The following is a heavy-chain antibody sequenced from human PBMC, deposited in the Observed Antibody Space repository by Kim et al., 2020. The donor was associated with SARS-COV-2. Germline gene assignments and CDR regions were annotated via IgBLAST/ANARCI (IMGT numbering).Heavy chain of an antibody. V-gene: IGHV4-34*01. Sequence: SETLSLTCAVYGGSFSGYYWTWIRQPPGKGLEWIGEIKDDGSTNYNPSLESRVTISVDTSKNQFSLKLSSVTAADTALYYCARSANSDGSGYYVAYWGQGMRVTVSS. CDR1: GGSFSGYY. D-gene: IGHD3-22*01. J-gene: IGHJ4*02. CDR2: IKDDGST. CDR3: ARSANSDGSGYYVAY.